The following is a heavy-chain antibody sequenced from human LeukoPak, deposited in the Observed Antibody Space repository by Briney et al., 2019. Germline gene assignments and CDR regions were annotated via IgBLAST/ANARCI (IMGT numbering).Heavy chain of an antibody. CDR1: GFTVSSNY. J-gene: IGHJ6*03. CDR2: IYSGGST. V-gene: IGHV3-53*01. Sequence: PGGSLRLSCAASGFTVSSNYMSWVRQAPGKGLEWVSVIYSGGSTYYADSVKGRFTVSRDNAGNSLFLQMNSLRAEDMAVYYCARVSLYHYYMDVWGKGTTVTVSS. CDR3: ARVSLYHYYMDV.